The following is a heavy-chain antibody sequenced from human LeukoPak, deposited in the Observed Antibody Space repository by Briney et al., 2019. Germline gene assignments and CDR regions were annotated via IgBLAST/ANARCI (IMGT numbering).Heavy chain of an antibody. D-gene: IGHD3-10*01. CDR2: ISYDGSNK. Sequence: GRSLRLSCAASGFTFSSYAMHWVRQAPGKGLEWVAVISYDGSNKYYADSVKGRFTISRDNSKNTLYLQMNSLRAEDTAVYYCAKDGSMVRGVSDYWGQGTLVTVSS. V-gene: IGHV3-30*04. CDR1: GFTFSSYA. CDR3: AKDGSMVRGVSDY. J-gene: IGHJ4*02.